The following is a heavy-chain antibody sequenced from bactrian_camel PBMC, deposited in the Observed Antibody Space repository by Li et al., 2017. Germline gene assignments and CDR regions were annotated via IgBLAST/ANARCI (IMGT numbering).Heavy chain of an antibody. CDR3: AADPAEETSGEWCFIRQSYY. CDR1: GYIPGNRC. V-gene: IGHV3S53*01. CDR2: VDADGTI. J-gene: IGHJ4*01. Sequence: HVQLVESGGGSVEAGGSLRITRVASGYIPGNRCMAWHRRSPGKRREPVASVDADGTIKYADSVKGRFTISKDNAKNTLYLQMNSLKPEDTAMYYCAADPAEETSGEWCFIRQSYYFGQGTQVT. D-gene: IGHD3*01.